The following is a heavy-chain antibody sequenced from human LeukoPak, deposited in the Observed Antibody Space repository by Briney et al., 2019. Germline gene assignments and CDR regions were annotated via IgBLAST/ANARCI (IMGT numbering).Heavy chain of an antibody. D-gene: IGHD3-9*01. CDR2: IDERGSGK. CDR1: GFLFNNYW. V-gene: IGHV3-7*03. J-gene: IGHJ4*02. Sequence: GGSLRLSCAASGFLFNNYWMSWVRQAPGKGLEWVGNIDERGSGKWYVDSVKGRFTMSRDNAKNSLFLEMNSLRVEDTAVYYCAKGNYDILTGVHLDYWGQGTLVTVSS. CDR3: AKGNYDILTGVHLDY.